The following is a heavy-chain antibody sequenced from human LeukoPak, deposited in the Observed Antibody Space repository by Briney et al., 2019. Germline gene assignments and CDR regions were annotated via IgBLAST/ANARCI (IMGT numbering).Heavy chain of an antibody. Sequence: PSETLSLTCTVSGASVSSDGYYWSWLRQPPGTGLESIGYIFYSGSTNYNPSLKSRVTISVDTSNNQFSLKLSSVTAADTAVYYCARAPDSWNDVGLDYWGQGILVTVSS. D-gene: IGHD1-1*01. J-gene: IGHJ4*02. CDR2: IFYSGST. V-gene: IGHV4-61*08. CDR3: ARAPDSWNDVGLDY. CDR1: GASVSSDGYY.